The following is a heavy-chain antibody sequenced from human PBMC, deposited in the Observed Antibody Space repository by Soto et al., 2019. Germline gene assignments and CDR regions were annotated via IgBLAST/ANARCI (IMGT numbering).Heavy chain of an antibody. CDR1: GGSISSGGYY. V-gene: IGHV4-31*03. CDR3: ARVSYVDFEFDY. D-gene: IGHD1-26*01. Sequence: QVQLQESGPGLVKPSQTLSLTCTVSGGSISSGGYYWSWIRQHPGKGLEWIGYIYYSGSTYYNPSLKSRVIISVDTSKNQFSLKLSSVTAADTSVYYSARVSYVDFEFDYWGQGTLVTVSS. J-gene: IGHJ4*02. CDR2: IYYSGST.